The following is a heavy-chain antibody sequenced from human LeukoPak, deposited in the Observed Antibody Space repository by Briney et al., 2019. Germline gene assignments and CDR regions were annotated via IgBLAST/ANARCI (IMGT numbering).Heavy chain of an antibody. D-gene: IGHD5-12*01. Sequence: GASVKVSCKASGYTFTGYYMHWVRQAPGQGLEWMGWINPNSGGTNYAQKFQGRVTMTRDTSISTAYMELSRLRSDDTAVYYCARDRSRVATIRASRYNWFDPWGQGTLVTVSS. CDR1: GYTFTGYY. V-gene: IGHV1-2*02. CDR2: INPNSGGT. J-gene: IGHJ5*02. CDR3: ARDRSRVATIRASRYNWFDP.